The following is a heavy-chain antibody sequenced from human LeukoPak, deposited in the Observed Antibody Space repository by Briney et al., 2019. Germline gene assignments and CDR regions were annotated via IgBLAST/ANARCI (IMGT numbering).Heavy chain of an antibody. D-gene: IGHD2-8*01. CDR2: ISWNSGSI. J-gene: IGHJ4*02. CDR3: AKGSCTNGVCYLHY. CDR1: GFTFDDYA. Sequence: QPGRSLRLSCAASGFTFDDYAMHWVRQAPGKGLEWVSGISWNSGSIGYADSVKGRFTISRDNAKNSLYLQMNSLRAEDMALYYCAKGSCTNGVCYLHYWGLGTLVTVSS. V-gene: IGHV3-9*03.